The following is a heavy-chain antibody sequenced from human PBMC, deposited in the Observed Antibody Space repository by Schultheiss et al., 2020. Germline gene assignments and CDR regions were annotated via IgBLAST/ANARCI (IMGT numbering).Heavy chain of an antibody. V-gene: IGHV4-34*01. Sequence: SETLSLTCTVSGGSISGYYWSWIRQPPGKGLEWIGEIYHSGSTYYNPSLKSRVTISVDTSKNQFSLKLSSVTAADTAVYYCAKDLAAMAIDYWGQGTLVNVSS. D-gene: IGHD5-18*01. CDR2: IYHSGST. J-gene: IGHJ4*02. CDR3: AKDLAAMAIDY. CDR1: GGSISGYY.